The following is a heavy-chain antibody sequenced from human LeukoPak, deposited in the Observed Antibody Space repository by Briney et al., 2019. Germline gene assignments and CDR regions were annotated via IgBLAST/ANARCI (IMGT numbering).Heavy chain of an antibody. CDR2: IIPIFGTA. CDR1: VRTFSTYA. V-gene: IGHV1-69*13. J-gene: IGHJ6*03. CDR3: ARARPSYYYYMDV. Sequence: ASVNVSCKPSVRTFSTYAISWVRQAPGQGREWMGGIIPIFGTANYAQKFQGRVTITADESTSTAYMELSSLRSEDTAVYYCARARPSYYYYMDVWGKGTTVTVSS.